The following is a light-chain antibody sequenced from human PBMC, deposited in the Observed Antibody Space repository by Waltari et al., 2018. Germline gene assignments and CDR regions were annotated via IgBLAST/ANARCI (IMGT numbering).Light chain of an antibody. J-gene: IGKJ4*01. CDR1: QSISSY. CDR2: AAS. V-gene: IGKV1-39*01. CDR3: QQSTL. Sequence: DIQMTQSPSSLSASVGDRVTITCRASQSISSYLNWYQQKPGKAPKLLIYAASSLQSGVPSRFSGSGSGTDFTLTISSLQPEDFATYYCQQSTLFGGGTKVEIK.